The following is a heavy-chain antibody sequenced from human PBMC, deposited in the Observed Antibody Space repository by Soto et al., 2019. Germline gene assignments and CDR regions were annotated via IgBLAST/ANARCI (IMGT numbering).Heavy chain of an antibody. CDR1: GGSISSYY. CDR2: INYSGST. J-gene: IGHJ6*02. D-gene: IGHD3-10*01. V-gene: IGHV4-59*01. Sequence: SETLSLPCTVSGGSISSYYWSWIRQPPGKGLEWIGYINYSGSTNYNPSLKSRVTISVDKSKNQFSLNLSSVTAADTAVYYCATGGGRFNYGMDVWGQGTTVTVSS. CDR3: ATGGGRFNYGMDV.